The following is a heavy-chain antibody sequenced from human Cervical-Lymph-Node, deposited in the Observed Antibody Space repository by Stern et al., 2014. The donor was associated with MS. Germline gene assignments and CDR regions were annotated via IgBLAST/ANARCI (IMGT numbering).Heavy chain of an antibody. CDR3: ARGSDWYPLDY. CDR1: GFAFSTYG. V-gene: IGHV3-30*03. D-gene: IGHD6-19*01. Sequence: VQLVASGGGVVQPGRSLRLSCSPSGFAFSTYGMHWGRQAPGKGLEWVPRISFDGAKPDYADSVKGRFTISRDNPKNTLYLQMKSLRGEDTAVYYCARGSDWYPLDYWGQGTLVTVSS. CDR2: ISFDGAKP. J-gene: IGHJ4*02.